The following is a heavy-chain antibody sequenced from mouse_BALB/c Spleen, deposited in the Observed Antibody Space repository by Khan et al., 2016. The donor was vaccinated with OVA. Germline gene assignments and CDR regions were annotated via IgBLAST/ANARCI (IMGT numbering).Heavy chain of an antibody. V-gene: IGHV1S56*01. Sequence: QVQLQQSGPELVKPGASVRISCKASGYTFTTYYLHWLKQRPGQGLEWIGWIYPGSFNTNYNEKFKGKATLTADQSSNNTYMQLSSLTSADSAVYSGARDDYVLVAAMDYWGQGTSVTVSS. CDR2: IYPGSFNT. CDR3: ARDDYVLVAAMDY. J-gene: IGHJ4*01. CDR1: GYTFTTYY. D-gene: IGHD2-4*01.